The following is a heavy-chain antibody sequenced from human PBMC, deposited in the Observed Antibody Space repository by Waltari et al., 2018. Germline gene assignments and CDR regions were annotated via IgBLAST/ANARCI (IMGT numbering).Heavy chain of an antibody. CDR1: GFDFSRYS. Sequence: EVQLVESGGDLVQPGGSLRLSCAGSGFDFSRYSLSWVRHAPGKGLELVATRNADGSPKYYAEAVKGRFTSARDNAKQSRFLQVNSLSAEDTALYYCTRDFAHDYESSDYGPPFCDHWGQGTLVTVSS. CDR2: RNADGSPK. V-gene: IGHV3-7*04. D-gene: IGHD3-22*01. CDR3: TRDFAHDYESSDYGPPFCDH. J-gene: IGHJ4*01.